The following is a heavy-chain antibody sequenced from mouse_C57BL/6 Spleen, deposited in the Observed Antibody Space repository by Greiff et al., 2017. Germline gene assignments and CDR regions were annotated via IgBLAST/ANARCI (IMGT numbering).Heavy chain of an antibody. V-gene: IGHV1-80*01. CDR1: GYAFSSYW. Sequence: VQLQQSGAELVKPGASVKISCKASGYAFSSYWMNWVKQRPGKGLEWIGQIYPGDGDTNYNGKFKGKATLTADKTSSTAYMQLSSLTSVDSAVYFCARDNGVISAAMGYWGQGTPDTVSS. J-gene: IGHJ4*01. CDR3: ARDNGVISAAMGY. CDR2: IYPGDGDT. D-gene: IGHD1-1*02.